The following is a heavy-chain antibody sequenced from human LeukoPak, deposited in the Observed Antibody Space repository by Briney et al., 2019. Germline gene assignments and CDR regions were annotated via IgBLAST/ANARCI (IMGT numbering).Heavy chain of an antibody. CDR3: ARERDYGDHEPFN. J-gene: IGHJ4*02. CDR1: GFTFSSYS. D-gene: IGHD4-17*01. V-gene: IGHV3-21*01. CDR2: ISSSSSYI. Sequence: PGGSLRLSCAASGFTFSSYSMNWVRQAPGKGLEWVSSISSSSSYIYYADSVKGRFTISRDNAKNSLYLQMNSLRAEDTAVYYCARERDYGDHEPFNWGQGTLVTVSS.